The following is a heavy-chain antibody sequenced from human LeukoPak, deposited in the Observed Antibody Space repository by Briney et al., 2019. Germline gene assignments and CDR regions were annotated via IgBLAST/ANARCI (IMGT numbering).Heavy chain of an antibody. CDR2: IYFSGYT. CDR3: ARGAGLRYFDWSFGY. J-gene: IGHJ4*02. V-gene: IGHV4-39*07. CDR1: GGSISSTSYY. Sequence: SETPSLTCTVSGGSISSTSYYWGWIRQPPGKGLEWIGSIYFSGYTYFNPSLKSRVTISVETSKNHFSLKLNSVTAADTALYYCARGAGLRYFDWSFGYWGQGTLVTVSS. D-gene: IGHD3-9*01.